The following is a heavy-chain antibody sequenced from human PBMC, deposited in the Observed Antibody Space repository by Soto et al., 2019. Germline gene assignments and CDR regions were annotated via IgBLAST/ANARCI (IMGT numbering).Heavy chain of an antibody. Sequence: PXVTLSLTCTVSGGSISSYYWSWIRQPPGKGLEWIGYIYYSGSTNYNPSLKSRVTISVDTSKNQFSLKLSSVTAADTAVYYCARLLYYYDSSGSRRRYAFDIWGQGTMVTVPS. CDR1: GGSISSYY. CDR3: ARLLYYYDSSGSRRRYAFDI. CDR2: IYYSGST. V-gene: IGHV4-59*01. J-gene: IGHJ3*02. D-gene: IGHD3-22*01.